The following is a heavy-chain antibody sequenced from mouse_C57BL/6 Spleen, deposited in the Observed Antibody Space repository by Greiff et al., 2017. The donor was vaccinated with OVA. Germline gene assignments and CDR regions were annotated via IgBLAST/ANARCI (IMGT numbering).Heavy chain of an antibody. CDR1: GFTFSDYG. D-gene: IGHD2-12*01. CDR2: ISSGSSTI. Sequence: VQLKESGGGLVKPGGSLKLSCAASGFTFSDYGMHWVRQAPEKGLEWVAYISSGSSTIYYADTVKGRFTISRDNAKNTLFLQMTSLRSDDTAMYYCARADYSSFDDWGQGTTLTVSS. CDR3: ARADYSSFDD. V-gene: IGHV5-17*01. J-gene: IGHJ2*01.